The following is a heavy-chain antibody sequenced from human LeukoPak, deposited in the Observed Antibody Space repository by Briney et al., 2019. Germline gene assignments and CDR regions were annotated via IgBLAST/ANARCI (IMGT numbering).Heavy chain of an antibody. V-gene: IGHV4-59*01. D-gene: IGHD3-10*01. CDR3: ARLEYYYGSGSSTYYFDN. J-gene: IGHJ4*02. CDR2: IYYSGTT. Sequence: PSETLSLTCTVSGGSISSYYWSWIRQPPGKGLEWVGYIYYSGTTNYNPSLKSRVTIPLDTSKNQFSLKLISVTAADTAVYYCARLEYYYGSGSSTYYFDNWGQGTLVTVSS. CDR1: GGSISSYY.